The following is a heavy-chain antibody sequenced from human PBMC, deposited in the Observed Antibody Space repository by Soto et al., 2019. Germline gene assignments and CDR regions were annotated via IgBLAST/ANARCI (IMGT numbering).Heavy chain of an antibody. CDR1: GFTFSSYS. Sequence: EVQLVESGGGLVKPGGSLRLSCAASGFTFSSYSMNWVRPAPGKGLEWVSSISSSSSYIYYADSVKGRFTISRDNAKNSLYLQMNSLRAEDTAVYYCAREGIAVAGYYFDYWGQGTLVTVSS. D-gene: IGHD6-19*01. J-gene: IGHJ4*02. CDR2: ISSSSSYI. V-gene: IGHV3-21*01. CDR3: AREGIAVAGYYFDY.